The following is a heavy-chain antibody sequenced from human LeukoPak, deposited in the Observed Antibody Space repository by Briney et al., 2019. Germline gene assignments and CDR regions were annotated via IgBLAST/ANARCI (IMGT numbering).Heavy chain of an antibody. V-gene: IGHV1-8*01. J-gene: IGHJ4*02. CDR2: VSPDSGDT. CDR1: GYTFTNND. D-gene: IGHD6-19*01. CDR3: TRGRAAGD. Sequence: ASVKVSCKASGYTFTNNDINWVRQAPGHGNEWMGWVSPDSGDTGYAPNFRGRVTMTTDTSINTAYMELTSLASEDTAIYYCTRGRAAGDWGQGTLVTVSS.